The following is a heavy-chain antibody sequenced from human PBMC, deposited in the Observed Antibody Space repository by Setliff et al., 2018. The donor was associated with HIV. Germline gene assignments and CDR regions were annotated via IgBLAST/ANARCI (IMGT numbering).Heavy chain of an antibody. CDR2: IYPDDSDI. J-gene: IGHJ3*02. Sequence: GESLKISCKGSGYSFTSYWIGWARHMPGKGLEWMGIIYPDDSDITYSPSFQGHVTISADKSITYLQWSTLKASDTAMYYCASMGGHDAFDIWGQGTMVTV. CDR3: ASMGGHDAFDI. V-gene: IGHV5-51*01. D-gene: IGHD3-16*01. CDR1: GYSFTSYW.